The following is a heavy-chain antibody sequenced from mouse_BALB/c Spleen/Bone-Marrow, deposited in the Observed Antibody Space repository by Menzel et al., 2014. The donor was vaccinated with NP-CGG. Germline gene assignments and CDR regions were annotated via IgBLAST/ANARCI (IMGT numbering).Heavy chain of an antibody. CDR3: TRFGSTYDWYFDV. Sequence: EVKLLESGTVLARPGASVKMSCKASGYSFTFYWMHWVKQRPGQGLEWIGAIYPGNSDTSYNQKFKGKAKLTAVTSASTAYMELSSLTNEYSAVYYCTRFGSTYDWYFDVWVAGTTVTVSS. J-gene: IGHJ1*01. V-gene: IGHV1-5*01. D-gene: IGHD1-1*01. CDR2: IYPGNSDT. CDR1: GYSFTFYW.